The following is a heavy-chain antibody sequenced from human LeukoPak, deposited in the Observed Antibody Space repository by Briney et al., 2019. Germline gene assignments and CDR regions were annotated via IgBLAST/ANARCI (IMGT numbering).Heavy chain of an antibody. Sequence: GASVTVSCKASGYTFTGYYMHWVRQAPGQGLEWMGWINPNSGGTNYAQKFQGRVTMTRDTSISTAYMELSRLRSDDTAVYYCARSLVWRHWFDPWGQGTLVTVSS. CDR1: GYTFTGYY. CDR3: ARSLVWRHWFDP. D-gene: IGHD2-2*01. CDR2: INPNSGGT. J-gene: IGHJ5*02. V-gene: IGHV1-2*02.